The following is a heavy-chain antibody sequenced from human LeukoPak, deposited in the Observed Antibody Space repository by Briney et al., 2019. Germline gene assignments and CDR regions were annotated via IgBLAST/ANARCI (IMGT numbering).Heavy chain of an antibody. CDR3: ARATILAPDY. CDR2: INHSGST. J-gene: IGHJ4*02. V-gene: IGHV4-34*01. CDR1: GGSFSGYY. Sequence: PSETLSLTCAVYGGSFSGYYWSWIRQPPGKGLEWIEEINHSGSTNYNPSLKSRVTISVDTSKNQFSLKLSSVTAADTAVYYCARATILAPDYWGQGTLVTVSS. D-gene: IGHD3-3*02.